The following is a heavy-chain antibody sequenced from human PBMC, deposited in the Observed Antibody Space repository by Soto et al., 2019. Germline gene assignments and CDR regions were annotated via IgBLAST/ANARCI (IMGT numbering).Heavy chain of an antibody. Sequence: ASVKVSCKASGYTFTSYGISWVRQAPGQGLEWMGWISAYNGNTNYAQKLQGRVTMTTDTSTSTAYMELRSLRSDDTAVYYCARDLAAAGTDYYGMDVWGQGTTVTVSS. D-gene: IGHD6-13*01. CDR2: ISAYNGNT. V-gene: IGHV1-18*01. J-gene: IGHJ6*02. CDR1: GYTFTSYG. CDR3: ARDLAAAGTDYYGMDV.